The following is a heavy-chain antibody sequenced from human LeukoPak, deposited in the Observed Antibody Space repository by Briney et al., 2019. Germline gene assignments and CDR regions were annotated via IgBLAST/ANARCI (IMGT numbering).Heavy chain of an antibody. CDR2: IYYSGST. J-gene: IGHJ5*02. Sequence: SETLSLTCTVSGGSINSGDYYWSWIRQPPGKGLEWIGYIYYSGSTYYNPSLKSRVTISLDTSRNQSSLKLNSVTAADTAVYYCARAGYYYTNGWFDPWGQGTLVTAS. CDR3: ARAGYYYTNGWFDP. CDR1: GGSINSGDYY. V-gene: IGHV4-30-4*01. D-gene: IGHD3-22*01.